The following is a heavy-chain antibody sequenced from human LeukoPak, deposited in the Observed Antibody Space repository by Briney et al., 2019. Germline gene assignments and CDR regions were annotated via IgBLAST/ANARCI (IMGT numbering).Heavy chain of an antibody. V-gene: IGHV4-4*07. J-gene: IGHJ4*02. CDR2: IYTSGST. Sequence: PSETLSLTCTVSGGSISSYYWSWIRQPAGKGLEWIGRIYTSGSTNYNPSLKSRVTMSVGTSKNQFSLKLSSVTAADTAVYYCARGLYRYGRSTFDYWGQGTLVTVSS. CDR3: ARGLYRYGRSTFDY. CDR1: GGSISSYY. D-gene: IGHD2-2*02.